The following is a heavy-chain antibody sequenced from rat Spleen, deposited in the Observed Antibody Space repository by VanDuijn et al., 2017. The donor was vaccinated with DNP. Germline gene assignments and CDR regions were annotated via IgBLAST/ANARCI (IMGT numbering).Heavy chain of an antibody. CDR2: IWSGGST. J-gene: IGHJ3*01. Sequence: QVQLKESGPGLVQPSQTLSLTCTVSGFSLSSFGVRWARQPPGKGLEWIGAIWSGGSTDYTSGLKSRLGISRDTSKSQVLLKMNSLQTEDTAIYFCARDYYSSSFVYWGQGTLVTVSS. CDR3: ARDYYSSSFVY. CDR1: GFSLSSFG. D-gene: IGHD1-2*01. V-gene: IGHV2-15*01.